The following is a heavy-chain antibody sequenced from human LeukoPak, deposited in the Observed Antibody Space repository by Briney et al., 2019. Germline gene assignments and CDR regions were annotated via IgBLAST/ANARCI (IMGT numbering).Heavy chain of an antibody. Sequence: SETLSLTCTVSGGSISSSSYYWGWIRQPPGKGLEWIGSVYYSGSTYYNPSLKSRVTISVDTSKNQFSLQLNSVTPEDTAVFYCASGEWELPNWGQGTLVTVSS. CDR1: GGSISSSSYY. V-gene: IGHV4-39*01. D-gene: IGHD1-26*01. CDR3: ASGEWELPN. CDR2: VYYSGST. J-gene: IGHJ4*02.